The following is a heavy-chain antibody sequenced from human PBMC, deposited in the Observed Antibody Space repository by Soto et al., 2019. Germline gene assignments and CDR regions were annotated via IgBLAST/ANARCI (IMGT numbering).Heavy chain of an antibody. V-gene: IGHV1-2*04. CDR2: INPNSGGT. CDR1: GYTFTGYY. CDR3: ARGGLRAAAATLYGMDA. D-gene: IGHD6-13*01. J-gene: IGHJ6*02. Sequence: GASVKVSCKASGYTFTGYYMYWVRQAPGQGLEWMGWINPNSGGTNYAQKFQGWVTMTRDTSISTAYMELSRLRSDDTAVYYCARGGLRAAAATLYGMDAWGQGTTVTV.